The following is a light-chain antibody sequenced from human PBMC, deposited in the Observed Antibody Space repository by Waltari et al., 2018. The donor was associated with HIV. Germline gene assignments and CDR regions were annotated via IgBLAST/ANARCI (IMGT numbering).Light chain of an antibody. CDR1: SSNIGSNY. CDR2: RNN. V-gene: IGLV1-47*01. J-gene: IGLJ1*01. CDR3: AAWDDSLSGEV. Sequence: QSVLTQPPSASGTPGQRVTISCSGSSSNIGSNYVYWYQQLPGTAPKPLIYRNNQRPSGVPDRFSGSKSGTSASLAISGLRSEDEADYYCAAWDDSLSGEVFGTGTKVTVL.